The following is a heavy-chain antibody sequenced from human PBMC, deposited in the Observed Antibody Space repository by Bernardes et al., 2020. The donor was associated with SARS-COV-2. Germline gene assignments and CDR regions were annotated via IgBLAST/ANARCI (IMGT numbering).Heavy chain of an antibody. V-gene: IGHV3-30*18. D-gene: IGHD6-13*01. J-gene: IGHJ6*02. CDR2: ISYDGSNK. CDR1: GFTFSSYG. CDR3: AKDGSSSLHYYYGMDV. Sequence: GGSLRLSCAASGFTFSSYGMHWVRQAPGKGLEWVAVISYDGSNKYYADSVKGRFTISRDNSKNTLYLQMNSLRAEDTAVYYCAKDGSSSLHYYYGMDVWGQGTTVTVSS.